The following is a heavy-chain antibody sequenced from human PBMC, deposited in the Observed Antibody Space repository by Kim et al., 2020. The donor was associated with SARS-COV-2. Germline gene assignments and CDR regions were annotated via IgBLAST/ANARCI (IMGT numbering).Heavy chain of an antibody. CDR3: TTAFEF. Sequence: GGSLRLSCVASGFTFTNYWPHCVRQVPGKGLGWVAGINNYGTNTYYAYSVKGRFTISRDNSKNTVYLQMNSLGAEDTAVYYCTTAFEFWCQGTLVTVSS. V-gene: IGHV3-74*01. CDR1: GFTFTNYW. CDR2: INNYGTNT. J-gene: IGHJ4*02.